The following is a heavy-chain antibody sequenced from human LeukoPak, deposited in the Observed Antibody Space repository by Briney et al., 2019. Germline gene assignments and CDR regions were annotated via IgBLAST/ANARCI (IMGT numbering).Heavy chain of an antibody. D-gene: IGHD3-10*01. CDR1: GGSFSGYY. CDR3: ARGEYYYGSGSYSPTYYYGMDV. J-gene: IGHJ6*02. V-gene: IGHV4-34*01. Sequence: SETLSLTCAVYGGSFSGYYWSWIRQPPGKGLEWIGEINHSGSTNYNPSLKSRVTISVDTSKNQFSLKLSSVTAADTAVCYCARGEYYYGSGSYSPTYYYGMDVWGQGTTVTVSS. CDR2: INHSGST.